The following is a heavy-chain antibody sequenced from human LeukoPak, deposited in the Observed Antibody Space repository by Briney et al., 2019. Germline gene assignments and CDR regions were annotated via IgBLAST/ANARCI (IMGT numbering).Heavy chain of an antibody. CDR2: IKSKTDGGTT. V-gene: IGHV3-15*01. CDR1: GFTFSNAW. J-gene: IGHJ4*02. Sequence: PGGSLRLSCAASGFTFSNAWVSWVRQAPGKGLEWVGRIKSKTDGGTTDYAAPVKGRFTISRDDSKNTLYLQMNSLKTEDTAVYYCTTDTTYYDVWSGYSIFDYWGQGTLVTVSS. D-gene: IGHD3-3*01. CDR3: TTDTTYYDVWSGYSIFDY.